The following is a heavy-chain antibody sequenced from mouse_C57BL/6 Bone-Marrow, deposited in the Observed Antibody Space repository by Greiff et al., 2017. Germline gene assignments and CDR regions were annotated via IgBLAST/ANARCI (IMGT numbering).Heavy chain of an antibody. Sequence: VQLQQPGAELVRPGTSVKLSCKASGYTFTSYWMHWVKQRPGQGLEWIGVIDPSDSYTNYNQKFKGKATLTVDTASSTAYMQLSSLTSEDSAVYYWAGGGYGYYVRAMDYWGQGTSVTVSS. CDR1: GYTFTSYW. J-gene: IGHJ4*01. CDR3: AGGGYGYYVRAMDY. V-gene: IGHV1-59*01. D-gene: IGHD2-3*01. CDR2: IDPSDSYT.